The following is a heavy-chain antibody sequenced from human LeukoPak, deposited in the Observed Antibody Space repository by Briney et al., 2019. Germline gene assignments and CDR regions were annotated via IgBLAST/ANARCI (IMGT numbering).Heavy chain of an antibody. CDR1: GFTFSSYW. D-gene: IGHD1-1*01. CDR3: ARGIAMTTLNALDI. Sequence: GGSLRLSCAASGFTFSSYWMSRVRQAPGKGLEWVANIKQDGSEKYYVDSVKGRFTISRDKSKSTLYLQMNSLRAEDTAMYYCARGIAMTTLNALDIWGQGTMVTVSS. CDR2: IKQDGSEK. V-gene: IGHV3-7*01. J-gene: IGHJ3*02.